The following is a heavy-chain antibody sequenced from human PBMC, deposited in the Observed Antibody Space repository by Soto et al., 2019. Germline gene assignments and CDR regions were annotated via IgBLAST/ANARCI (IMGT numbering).Heavy chain of an antibody. D-gene: IGHD3-16*02. CDR2: IIPIFDTT. CDR3: SGAIGASTRDRFFSAHAC. V-gene: IGHV1-69*01. Sequence: QVQLVQSGSEVQKPGSSVKVSCKASVGTFSSSASTWVRQAPGHGLEWMGGIIPIFDTTNYAQKFHGRVTIAADESTSTVYRELSSVRSEDTAAYECSGAIGASTRDRFFSAHACWGEG. J-gene: IGHJ1*01. CDR1: VGTFSSSA.